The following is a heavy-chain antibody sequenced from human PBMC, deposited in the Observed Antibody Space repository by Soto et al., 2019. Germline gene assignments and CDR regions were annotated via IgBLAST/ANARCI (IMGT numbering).Heavy chain of an antibody. CDR1: GGTFINYA. J-gene: IGHJ4*02. V-gene: IGHV1-69*01. CDR3: ARGKPYYGSGSYYMGFDY. CDR2: IIPILTTT. Sequence: QIQLVQSGAEVKKPGSSVKVSCKASGGTFINYAFSWVRQAPGQGLEWMGGIIPILTTTNYAQRFQGRVTITADESTSTAYMELSRLTSADTAVYYCARGKPYYGSGSYYMGFDYWGQGTLVTVSS. D-gene: IGHD3-10*01.